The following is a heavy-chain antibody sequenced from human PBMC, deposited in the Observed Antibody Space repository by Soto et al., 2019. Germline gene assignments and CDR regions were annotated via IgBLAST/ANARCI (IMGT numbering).Heavy chain of an antibody. CDR1: GFTFSNYW. J-gene: IGHJ4*02. Sequence: EVRLVESGGGLVQPGGSLRLSCAASGFTFSNYWMSWVRQAPGKGLEWVANIKQDGTEKNYVDSVRGRFTISRDNAKNSLDLQLNGLAAEDTAVYYCASVAIWGQGTLVTVSS. V-gene: IGHV3-7*01. CDR3: ASVAI. CDR2: IKQDGTEK. D-gene: IGHD5-12*01.